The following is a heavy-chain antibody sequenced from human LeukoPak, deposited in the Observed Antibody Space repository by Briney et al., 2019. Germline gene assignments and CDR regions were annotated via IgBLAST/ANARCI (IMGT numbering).Heavy chain of an antibody. J-gene: IGHJ6*02. CDR2: ISSIGSTI. D-gene: IGHD3-10*01. Sequence: GGSLRLSCAASGFTFSDYYMSWIRQAPGKGLEWVSYISSIGSTIYYADSVKGRFTISRDNAKNSLYLQMNSLRAEDTAVYYCARDLEDLWFGELNSYYYYYGMDVWGQGTTVTVSS. CDR3: ARDLEDLWFGELNSYYYYYGMDV. V-gene: IGHV3-11*01. CDR1: GFTFSDYY.